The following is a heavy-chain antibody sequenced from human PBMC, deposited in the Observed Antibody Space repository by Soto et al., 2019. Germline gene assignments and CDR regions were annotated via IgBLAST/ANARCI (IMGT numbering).Heavy chain of an antibody. Sequence: QVQIVQSAAEVKKPGASVKVSCKASGYTFTKYPIHWVRQAPGQRLEWMGWINAGDGNTRYSQRFQGRITIIRDTSASTAYMELSSLRSEDTAVYFCASETSQEVLAAHYMDVWGKGTTVIVSS. CDR1: GYTFTKYP. D-gene: IGHD2-15*01. J-gene: IGHJ6*03. V-gene: IGHV1-3*01. CDR3: ASETSQEVLAAHYMDV. CDR2: INAGDGNT.